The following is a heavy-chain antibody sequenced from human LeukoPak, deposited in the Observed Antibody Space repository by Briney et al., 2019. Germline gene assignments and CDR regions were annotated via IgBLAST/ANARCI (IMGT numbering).Heavy chain of an antibody. Sequence: SETLSLTCTVPGGSISSYYWSWIRQPPGKGLEWIGYIYYSGSTNYNPSLKSRVTISVDTSKNQFSLKLSSVTAADTAVYYCARGGEWASSSWYYFDYWGQGTLVTVSS. D-gene: IGHD6-13*01. CDR3: ARGGEWASSSWYYFDY. CDR1: GGSISSYY. V-gene: IGHV4-59*08. J-gene: IGHJ4*02. CDR2: IYYSGST.